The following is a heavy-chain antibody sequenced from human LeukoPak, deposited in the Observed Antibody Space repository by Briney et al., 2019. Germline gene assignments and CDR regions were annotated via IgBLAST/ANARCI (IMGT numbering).Heavy chain of an antibody. D-gene: IGHD7-27*01. Sequence: PGGSLRLSCAASGFAFSSYWMHWVRQAPGKGLVWVSRIHSDGSSRTYADSVKGRFTISRDNAKNSLFLQMSTLRAEDTAVYYCARELSTGDWGQGTLVTVSS. V-gene: IGHV3-74*01. CDR1: GFAFSSYW. CDR3: ARELSTGD. J-gene: IGHJ4*02. CDR2: IHSDGSSR.